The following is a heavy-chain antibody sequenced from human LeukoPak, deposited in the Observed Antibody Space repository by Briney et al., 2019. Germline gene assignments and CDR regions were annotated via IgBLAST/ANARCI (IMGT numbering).Heavy chain of an antibody. CDR2: LYYTGTT. CDR1: GGSISSSYY. Sequence: TSETLSLTCTVSGGSISSSYYWGWIRQPPGKGLEWIGSLYYTGTTYYNPSLKSRVTISVDTSRNQFSLKPSSVTAADTAVYYCARTRGGRDAFDIWGQGTMVSVSS. CDR3: ARTRGGRDAFDI. D-gene: IGHD2-15*01. J-gene: IGHJ3*02. V-gene: IGHV4-39*01.